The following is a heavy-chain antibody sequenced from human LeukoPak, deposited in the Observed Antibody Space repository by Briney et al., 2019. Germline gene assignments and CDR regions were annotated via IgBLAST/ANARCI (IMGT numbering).Heavy chain of an antibody. CDR2: ISYDGSNK. J-gene: IGHJ4*02. V-gene: IGHV3-30-3*01. Sequence: GGSLRLSCAASGFTFSSYAMHWVRQAPGKGLEWVAVISYDGSNKYYADSVKGRFTISRDNSKNTLYLQMNSLRAEDTALYYCAKVRDRLAVAVTPFDYWGQGTLVTVSS. CDR3: AKVRDRLAVAVTPFDY. D-gene: IGHD6-19*01. CDR1: GFTFSSYA.